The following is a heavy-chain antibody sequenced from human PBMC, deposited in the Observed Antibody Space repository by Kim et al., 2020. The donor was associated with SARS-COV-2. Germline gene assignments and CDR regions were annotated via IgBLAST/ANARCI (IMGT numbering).Heavy chain of an antibody. V-gene: IGHV4-39*01. CDR1: GGSISSSSYY. D-gene: IGHD3-10*01. CDR2: IYYSGST. CDR3: ARLGVRGDYFDY. J-gene: IGHJ4*02. Sequence: SETLSLTCTVSGGSISSSSYYWGWIRQPPGKGLEWIGSIYYSGSTYYNPSLKSRVTISVDTSKNQFSLKLSSVTAADTAVYYCARLGVRGDYFDYWGQGTLVTVSS.